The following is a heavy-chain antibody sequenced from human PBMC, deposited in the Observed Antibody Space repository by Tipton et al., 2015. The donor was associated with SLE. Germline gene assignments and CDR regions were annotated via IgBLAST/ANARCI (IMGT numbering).Heavy chain of an antibody. Sequence: VQLVQSGAEVKKHGESLKMSCRVSGYTVAKFWSSWVRQTPGKGLEWMGFIYQGDSDTKYSPSFEGQVTISADKSTSTAYVQWNSLKTSDSALYYCARDQASRGIDFWGQGTLVTVSS. CDR1: GYTVAKFW. D-gene: IGHD2-2*01. CDR3: ARDQASRGIDF. J-gene: IGHJ4*02. CDR2: IYQGDSDT. V-gene: IGHV5-51*01.